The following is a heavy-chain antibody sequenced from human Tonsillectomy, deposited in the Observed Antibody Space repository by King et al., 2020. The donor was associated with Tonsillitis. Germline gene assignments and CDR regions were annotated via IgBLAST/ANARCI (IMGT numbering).Heavy chain of an antibody. CDR1: GFTFINAW. CDR2: IKSKTDDGTT. D-gene: IGHD2-2*01. Sequence: VQLVESGGGLVKPGGSLRLSCAASGFTFINAWMSWVRQAPGMGLEWVGRIKSKTDDGTTDYAEPVKGRFIISRDDSKNTLYLQMNSLKTEDTAVYYCTTLLPSTNAFNFWGQGTMVTVSS. J-gene: IGHJ3*01. V-gene: IGHV3-15*01. CDR3: TTLLPSTNAFNF.